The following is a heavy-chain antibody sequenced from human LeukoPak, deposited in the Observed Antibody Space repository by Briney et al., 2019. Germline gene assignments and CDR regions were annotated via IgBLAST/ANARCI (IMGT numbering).Heavy chain of an antibody. V-gene: IGHV5-51*01. D-gene: IGHD3-10*01. CDR2: IYPGDSAT. J-gene: IGHJ4*02. CDR3: ASTTMVRGVISYFDS. CDR1: GYSFTTYW. Sequence: GESLKISCKGSGYSFTTYWIGWVRQMPGKGLEWMGIIYPGDSATRYSPSFQGQVTISADKSISTAYLQWRSLKASDTAMYYCASTTMVRGVISYFDSWGQGTVVTVSS.